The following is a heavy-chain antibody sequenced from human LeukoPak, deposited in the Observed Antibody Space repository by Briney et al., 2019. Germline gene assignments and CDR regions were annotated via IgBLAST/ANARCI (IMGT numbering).Heavy chain of an antibody. CDR3: TREAIPYYYMDV. D-gene: IGHD2-2*01. J-gene: IGHJ6*03. CDR2: IYSTGST. Sequence: SETLSLTCTVSGGSISSGSYFWSWIRQPPGKGLEWIGGIYSTGSTNYNPSIKSRVTISVDTSKNQFSLKLSSVTAADTAVYYCTREAIPYYYMDVWGKGTTVTISS. V-gene: IGHV4-61*02. CDR1: GGSISSGSYF.